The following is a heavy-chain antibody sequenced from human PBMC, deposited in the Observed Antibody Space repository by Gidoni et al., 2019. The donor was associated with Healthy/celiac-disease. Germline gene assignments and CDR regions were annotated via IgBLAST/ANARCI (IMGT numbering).Heavy chain of an antibody. V-gene: IGHV1-8*01. CDR1: GYTFTSCD. CDR3: ARGVVTGSYWYFDL. J-gene: IGHJ2*01. CDR2: MNPNSGNT. Sequence: QVQLVQSGAEVKKPGASVKVYCKGSGYTFTSCDINWVRPAPGQGLEWMGWMNPNSGNTGYAQKFQVRVTMTRNTSISTAYMELSSLRSEDTAVYYSARGVVTGSYWYFDLWGRGTLVTVSS. D-gene: IGHD2-21*02.